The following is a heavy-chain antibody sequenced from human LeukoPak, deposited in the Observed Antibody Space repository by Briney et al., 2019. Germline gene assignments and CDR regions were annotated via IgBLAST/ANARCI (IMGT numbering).Heavy chain of an antibody. CDR1: GFTFNSYA. CDR2: ISGSGGST. V-gene: IGHV3-23*01. Sequence: GGSLRLSCAASGFTFNSYAMNWVRQAPGKGLECISGSGGSTHYADSVKGRFTISRDNSKNTLYLQMNSLRTEDTAVYYCAKDRQWLVRRGNSFDYWGQGTLVTVSS. J-gene: IGHJ4*02. CDR3: AKDRQWLVRRGNSFDY. D-gene: IGHD6-19*01.